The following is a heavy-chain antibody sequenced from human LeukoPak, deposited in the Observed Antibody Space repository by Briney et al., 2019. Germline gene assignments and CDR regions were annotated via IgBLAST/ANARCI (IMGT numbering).Heavy chain of an antibody. D-gene: IGHD3-3*01. CDR1: GGSVSSYL. CDR3: ARTDFWSGYSPYWYFDL. Sequence: SETLSLMCTVSGGSVSSYLWSWIRQPAGKGLELIGRIYASGSSNYNPSLKSRVTMSVDTSKNQFSLKLSSVTAADTAVYYCARTDFWSGYSPYWYFDLWGRGTPVTVSS. V-gene: IGHV4-4*07. CDR2: IYASGSS. J-gene: IGHJ2*01.